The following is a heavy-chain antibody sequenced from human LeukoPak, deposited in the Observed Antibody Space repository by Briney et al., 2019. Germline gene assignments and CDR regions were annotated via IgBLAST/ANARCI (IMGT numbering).Heavy chain of an antibody. Sequence: PSQTLSLTCTVSGDSISSGSYYWSWLRQPAGQGLEWIGRIHTSGSTKYNPSLKSRVTISADTSKNQFSLKLSSVTAADTAVYYCARGVTYYYDSSGYLYWGQGTLVTVSS. CDR3: ARGVTYYYDSSGYLY. J-gene: IGHJ4*02. V-gene: IGHV4-61*02. CDR1: GDSISSGSYY. D-gene: IGHD3-22*01. CDR2: IHTSGST.